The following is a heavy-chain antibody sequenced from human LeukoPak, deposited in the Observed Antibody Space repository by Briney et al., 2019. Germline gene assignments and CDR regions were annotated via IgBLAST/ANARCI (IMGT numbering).Heavy chain of an antibody. D-gene: IGHD6-13*01. V-gene: IGHV3-15*01. J-gene: IGHJ4*02. Sequence: PGGSLRLSCSASGLTFTNAWMSWVRQAPGKGLEWVGRFKSETDGGTTDYAAPVKGRFTISRDDSKNTLYLQMNSLKTEDTAVYYCIRAPYCSSWYYRDYWGQGTLVTVSS. CDR1: GLTFTNAW. CDR3: IRAPYCSSWYYRDY. CDR2: FKSETDGGTT.